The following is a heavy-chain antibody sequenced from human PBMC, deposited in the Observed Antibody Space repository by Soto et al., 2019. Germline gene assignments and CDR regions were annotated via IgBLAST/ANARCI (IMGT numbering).Heavy chain of an antibody. CDR2: ISGYNGDT. V-gene: IGHV1-18*01. Sequence: RASVKVSCKTSGYTFTSYDINWVRQAPGQGLEWMGWISGYNGDTKYAQKFQGRITVTTDTSTTTAYLELRSLIFDDTAVYYCARQGGDYWGQGTLVTVSS. CDR1: GYTFTSYD. J-gene: IGHJ4*02. CDR3: ARQGGDY. D-gene: IGHD2-15*01.